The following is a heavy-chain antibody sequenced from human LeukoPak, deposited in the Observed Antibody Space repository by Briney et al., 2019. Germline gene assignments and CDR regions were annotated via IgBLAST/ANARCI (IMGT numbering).Heavy chain of an antibody. J-gene: IGHJ4*02. Sequence: ASVKVSCKASGYTFTSYYMHWVRQAPGQGLEWMGIINPSGGSTSYAQKFQGRVTMTRDTSTSTVYMELSSLRSEDTAVYYCAREGVETVMFKNYFDYWGQGTRVTVS. CDR2: INPSGGST. D-gene: IGHD5-18*01. CDR3: AREGVETVMFKNYFDY. V-gene: IGHV1-46*01. CDR1: GYTFTSYY.